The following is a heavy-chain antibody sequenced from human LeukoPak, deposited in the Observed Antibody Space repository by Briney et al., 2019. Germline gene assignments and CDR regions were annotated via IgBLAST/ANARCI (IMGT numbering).Heavy chain of an antibody. CDR2: IYYSGST. V-gene: IGHV4-61*08. J-gene: IGHJ6*02. CDR1: GGSISSGDYY. D-gene: IGHD6-19*01. Sequence: SETLSLTCTVSGGSISSGDYYWRWIRQPPGKGLEWIGYIYYSGSTNYNPSLKSRVTISVDTSKNQFSLKLSSVTAAGTAVYYCARHPLASGWYGSYGMDVWGQGTTVTVSS. CDR3: ARHPLASGWYGSYGMDV.